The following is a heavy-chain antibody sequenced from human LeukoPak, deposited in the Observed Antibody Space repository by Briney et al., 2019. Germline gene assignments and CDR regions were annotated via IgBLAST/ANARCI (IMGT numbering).Heavy chain of an antibody. V-gene: IGHV4-61*02. J-gene: IGHJ6*03. Sequence: PSETLSLTCTVSGGSISSGNYYWSWIRQPAGTGLEWIGRIYISGSTNYNPSLKSRVTISVDRSKNQFSLKLSSVTAADTAVYYCARIYCGGDCRGYYYHYYMDVWGKGTTVTISS. CDR2: IYISGST. CDR3: ARIYCGGDCRGYYYHYYMDV. CDR1: GGSISSGNYY. D-gene: IGHD2-21*02.